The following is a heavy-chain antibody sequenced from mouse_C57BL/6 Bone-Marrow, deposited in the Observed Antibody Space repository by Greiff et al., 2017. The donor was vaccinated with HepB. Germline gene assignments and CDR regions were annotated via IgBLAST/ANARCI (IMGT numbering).Heavy chain of an antibody. V-gene: IGHV1-7*01. CDR1: GYTFTTYW. J-gene: IGHJ3*01. CDR2: INPGSGYT. Sequence: VQLQQSGAELAKPGASVRLSCKASGYTFTTYWMHWVKQRPGQGLDWIGYINPGSGYTKYNQKFKDKATVTADKSSSTAYMQLSSLTYEDSAVYLCARGAYWGQGTRVTVSA. CDR3: ARGAY.